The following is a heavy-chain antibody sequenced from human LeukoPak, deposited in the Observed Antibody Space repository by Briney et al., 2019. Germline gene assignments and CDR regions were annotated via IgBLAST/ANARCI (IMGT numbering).Heavy chain of an antibody. CDR1: GYTFTSYG. Sequence: ASVKVSCKASGYTFTSYGISWVRQAPGQGLEWMGWISAYNGNTNYAQKLQGRVTMTTDTSTSTAYMELRSLRSDDTAVYYCARDPRTTFQGSRYYYGMDVWGQGTTVTVSS. D-gene: IGHD2/OR15-2a*01. CDR2: ISAYNGNT. CDR3: ARDPRTTFQGSRYYYGMDV. J-gene: IGHJ6*02. V-gene: IGHV1-18*01.